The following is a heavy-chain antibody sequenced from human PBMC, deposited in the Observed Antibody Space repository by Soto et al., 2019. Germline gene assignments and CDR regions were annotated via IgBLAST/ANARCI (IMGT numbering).Heavy chain of an antibody. Sequence: ASVKISCKASGYTFNSYDINWVRQATGQGLEWMGWMNPNSGNTGYAQKFQGRFTMTRNTSISTAYMERSSLRSEDTAVYYCARGASWQWRALYYYYGMDVWGQGTTVTVSS. CDR1: GYTFNSYD. CDR3: ARGASWQWRALYYYYGMDV. D-gene: IGHD6-19*01. J-gene: IGHJ6*02. V-gene: IGHV1-8*01. CDR2: MNPNSGNT.